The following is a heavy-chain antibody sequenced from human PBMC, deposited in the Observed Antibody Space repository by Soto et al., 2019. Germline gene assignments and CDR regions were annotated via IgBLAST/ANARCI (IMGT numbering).Heavy chain of an antibody. V-gene: IGHV1-69*01. CDR2: IMPIFGTA. J-gene: IGHJ3*02. D-gene: IGHD3-16*01. Sequence: QVLLVQSGAEVKKPGSSVRVTCKASGGTISSYTVSWVRQAPGQGLEYMGGIMPIFGTATYTQSFQDRVTITADESTSTVYMELRSLTSDDTAVYYCTRGVTANYMGGDAFEIWGQGTMVTVSS. CDR3: TRGVTANYMGGDAFEI. CDR1: GGTISSYT.